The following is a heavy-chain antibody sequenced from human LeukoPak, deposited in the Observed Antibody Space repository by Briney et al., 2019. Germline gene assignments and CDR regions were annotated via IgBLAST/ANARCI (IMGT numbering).Heavy chain of an antibody. J-gene: IGHJ4*02. V-gene: IGHV4-34*01. D-gene: IGHD3-22*01. CDR3: ARHPLYYYDSSGYYRGSAPFDY. CDR1: GGSFSGYY. Sequence: SSETLSLTCAVYGGSFSGYYWSWIRQPPGKGLEWIGEINHSGSTNYNPSLKSRVTISVDTSKNQFSLKLSSVTAADTAVYYCARHPLYYYDSSGYYRGSAPFDYWGQGTLVTVSS. CDR2: INHSGST.